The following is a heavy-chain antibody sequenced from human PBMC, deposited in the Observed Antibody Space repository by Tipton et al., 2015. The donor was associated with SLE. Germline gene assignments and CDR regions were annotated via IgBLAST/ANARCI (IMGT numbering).Heavy chain of an antibody. Sequence: SLRLSCAASGFTFSSYGMHWVRQAPGKGLEWVAVISYDGSNKYYADSVKGRFTISRDNSKNTLYLQMNSLRAEDTAVYYCAKRGSSSPRDYYYGMDVWGQGTTVTVSS. V-gene: IGHV3-30*18. J-gene: IGHJ6*02. CDR3: AKRGSSSPRDYYYGMDV. D-gene: IGHD6-6*01. CDR1: GFTFSSYG. CDR2: ISYDGSNK.